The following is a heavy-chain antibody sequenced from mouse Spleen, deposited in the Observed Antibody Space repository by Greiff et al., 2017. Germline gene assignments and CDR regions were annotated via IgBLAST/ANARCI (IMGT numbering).Heavy chain of an antibody. CDR3: TRSDYGSSSWFAY. CDR2: IYPGSGST. Sequence: LQQPGSELVRPGASVKLSCKASGYTFTSYWMHWVKQRPGQGLEWIGNIYPGSGSTNYDEKFKSKATLTVDTSSSTAYMQLSSLTSEDSAVYYCTRSDYGSSSWFAYWGQGTLVTVSA. V-gene: IGHV1S22*01. CDR1: GYTFTSYW. J-gene: IGHJ3*01. D-gene: IGHD1-1*01.